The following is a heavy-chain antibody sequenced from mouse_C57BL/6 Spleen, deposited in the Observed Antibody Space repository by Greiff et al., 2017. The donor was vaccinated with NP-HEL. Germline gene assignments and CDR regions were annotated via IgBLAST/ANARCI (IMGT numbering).Heavy chain of an antibody. V-gene: IGHV1-74*01. Sequence: QVQLQQPGAELVKPGASVKVSCKASGYTFTSYWMHWVKQRPGQGLEWIGWIHPSASDSNYNQKFTGKATLTVDKSSSTAYLQLGSLTTEDSAVYYCATQTYPDDRDYWGQGTSVTVSS. CDR3: ATQTYPDDRDY. D-gene: IGHD5-1*01. CDR1: GYTFTSYW. CDR2: IHPSASDS. J-gene: IGHJ4*01.